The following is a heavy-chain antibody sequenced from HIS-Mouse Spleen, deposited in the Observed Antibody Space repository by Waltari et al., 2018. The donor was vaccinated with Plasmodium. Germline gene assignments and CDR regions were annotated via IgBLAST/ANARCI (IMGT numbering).Heavy chain of an antibody. V-gene: IGHV4-34*01. D-gene: IGHD3-10*01. CDR1: GGSFSGYY. CDR2: INHSGST. CDR3: ARGRVLGTSSGYFDL. Sequence: QVQLQQWGAGLLKPSETLSLTCAVYGGSFSGYYWSWIRQPPGKGLEWIGEINHSGSTNSNPSLKSRVTISVDTSKNPFSLKLSSVTAADTAVYYCARGRVLGTSSGYFDLWGRGTLVTVSS. J-gene: IGHJ2*01.